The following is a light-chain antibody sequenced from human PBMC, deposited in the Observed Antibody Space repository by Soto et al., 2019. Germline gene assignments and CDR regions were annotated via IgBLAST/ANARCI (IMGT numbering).Light chain of an antibody. CDR3: SSYTSSSTLV. J-gene: IGLJ2*01. V-gene: IGLV2-14*01. CDR1: SSDVGGYNY. Sequence: QSALTQPASVSGSPGQSITISCTGTSSDVGGYNYVSWYQQHPGKAPKLMIYDVSNRPSGVSNRFSGSKSGNTASLTISGLKAEDEADYYCSSYTSSSTLVFGGGTKVNVL. CDR2: DVS.